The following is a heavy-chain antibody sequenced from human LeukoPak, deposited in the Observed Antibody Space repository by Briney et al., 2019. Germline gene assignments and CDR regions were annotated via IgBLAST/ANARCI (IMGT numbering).Heavy chain of an antibody. V-gene: IGHV1-69*01. CDR1: GGTFSSYA. CDR3: AGSRDGYNYFFDY. CDR2: IIPIFGTA. Sequence: GSSVKVSCKASGGTFSSYAISWVRQAPGQGLEWMGGIIPIFGTANYAQKFQGRVTITADESTSTAYMELSGLRSEDTAVYYCAGSRDGYNYFFDYWGQGTLVTVSS. D-gene: IGHD5-24*01. J-gene: IGHJ4*02.